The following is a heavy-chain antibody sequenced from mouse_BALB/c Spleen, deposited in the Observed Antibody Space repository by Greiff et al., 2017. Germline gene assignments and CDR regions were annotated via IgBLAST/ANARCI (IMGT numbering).Heavy chain of an antibody. Sequence: VQLQQSGPELVKPGASVKISCKASGYSFTGYYMHWVKQSHVKSPEWIGRINPYNGATSYNQNFKDKASLTVDKSSSTAYMELHSLTSEDSSVYYCARGGDYGAYWGQGTLVTVSA. V-gene: IGHV1S30*01. J-gene: IGHJ3*01. CDR1: GYSFTGYY. D-gene: IGHD2-4*01. CDR2: INPYNGAT. CDR3: ARGGDYGAY.